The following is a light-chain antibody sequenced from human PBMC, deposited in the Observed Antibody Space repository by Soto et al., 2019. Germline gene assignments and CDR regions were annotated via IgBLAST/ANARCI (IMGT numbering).Light chain of an antibody. CDR3: QQYNNWPLT. V-gene: IGKV3-15*01. J-gene: IGKJ4*01. CDR1: QSVDIS. CDR2: GAS. Sequence: EIVLTQSPATLSVSPGERVTLSCRASQSVDISLAWYQQKPGQAPRLLIYGASTRATDMPGTFSGRGSGTEFTLSITSLRPEDFGVYYCQQYNNWPLTFGGGTKVEIK.